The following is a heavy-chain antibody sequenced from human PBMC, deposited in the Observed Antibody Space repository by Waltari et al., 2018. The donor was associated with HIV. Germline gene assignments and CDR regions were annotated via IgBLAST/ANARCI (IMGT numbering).Heavy chain of an antibody. D-gene: IGHD6-19*01. J-gene: IGHJ4*02. CDR1: GFTFSNYW. V-gene: IGHV3-74*01. CDR3: ARRHSSVGILDS. CDR2: SSTEGGTA. Sequence: EVQLVESGGGLVQPGGSLRLSCAASGFTFSNYWMHWVRQAPGKGLVGVSRSSTEGGTASDAESVKGRFTISRDNAKNTLDLQMNSLRAEDTAVYYCARRHSSVGILDSWGQGTLVTVSS.